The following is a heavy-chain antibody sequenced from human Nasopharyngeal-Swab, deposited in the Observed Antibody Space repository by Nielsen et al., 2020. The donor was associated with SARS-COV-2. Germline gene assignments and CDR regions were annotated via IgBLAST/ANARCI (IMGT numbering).Heavy chain of an antibody. Sequence: GESLKISCKGSGSSFTSYWIGWVRQMPGKGLEWMGIIYPGDSDTRYSPSFQGQVTISADKSISTAYLQWSSLKASDTAMYYCARQRSSSLRKNWFDPWGQGTLVTVSS. D-gene: IGHD6-13*01. CDR3: ARQRSSSLRKNWFDP. CDR1: GSSFTSYW. J-gene: IGHJ5*02. V-gene: IGHV5-51*01. CDR2: IYPGDSDT.